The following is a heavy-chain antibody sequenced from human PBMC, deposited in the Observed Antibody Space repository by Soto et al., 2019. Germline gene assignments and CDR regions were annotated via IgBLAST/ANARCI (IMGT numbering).Heavy chain of an antibody. CDR3: ARDRDTYGLSYFDY. J-gene: IGHJ4*02. V-gene: IGHV3-74*01. CDR1: GFTFSTYW. CDR2: INTDGSST. D-gene: IGHD5-18*01. Sequence: GGSLRLSCAASGFTFSTYWMHWVRQAPGKGLVWVSRINTDGSSTSYADSVKGRFTISRDNAKNTLYLQMNSLRAEDTAIYYCARDRDTYGLSYFDYWGQGTLVTVS.